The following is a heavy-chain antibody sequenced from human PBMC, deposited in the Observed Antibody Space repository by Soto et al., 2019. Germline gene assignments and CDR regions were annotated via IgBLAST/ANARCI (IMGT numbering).Heavy chain of an antibody. J-gene: IGHJ4*02. CDR2: ISNSGST. V-gene: IGHV4-30-4*01. Sequence: SETLSLTCNVSGASVTSDEDYWTWIRQSPGKGLEWIGYISNSGSTGYNPSLKTRLSMSVDRSKNQFTLRLTSVTAAETAVYFCATESGSTYGYFDHWGQGTQVTVSS. CDR3: ATESGSTYGYFDH. CDR1: GASVTSDEDY. D-gene: IGHD5-18*01.